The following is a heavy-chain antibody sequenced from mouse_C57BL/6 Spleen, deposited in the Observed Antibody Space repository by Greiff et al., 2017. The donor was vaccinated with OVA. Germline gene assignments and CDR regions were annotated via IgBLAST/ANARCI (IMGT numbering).Heavy chain of an antibody. Sequence: EVQLVESGGGLVKPGGSLKLSCAASGFTFSDYGMHWVRQAPEKGLEWVAYISSGSSTIYYADTVKGRFTISRDNAKNTLFLQMTSLRSEDTAMYYCARELDYGSSLYYFDYWGQGTTLTVSS. J-gene: IGHJ2*01. D-gene: IGHD1-1*01. CDR2: ISSGSSTI. CDR3: ARELDYGSSLYYFDY. V-gene: IGHV5-17*01. CDR1: GFTFSDYG.